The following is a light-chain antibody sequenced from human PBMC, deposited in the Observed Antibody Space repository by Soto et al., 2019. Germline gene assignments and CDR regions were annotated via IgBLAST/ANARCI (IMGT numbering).Light chain of an antibody. V-gene: IGKV1-5*01. CDR2: DAS. CDR1: QSISNR. J-gene: IGKJ1*01. Sequence: DIQMTQSPFTLSASVGDRVTITCRASQSISNRLAWHQQKPGKAPKVLISDASSLKSGVPSSFSGSGSGTEFTLTISSLQPDDFATYYCQQYNSYSQTFGQGTKVDIK. CDR3: QQYNSYSQT.